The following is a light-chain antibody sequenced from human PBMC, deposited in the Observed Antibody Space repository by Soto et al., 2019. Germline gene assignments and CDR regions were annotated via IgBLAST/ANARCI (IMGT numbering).Light chain of an antibody. CDR2: GAS. V-gene: IGKV3D-15*01. CDR3: QQYNNWPPWT. CDR1: QSVSSSY. Sequence: EREFTQSLESVAFSARDRATLGCWASQSVSSSYLAWYQQKPGQAPRLLIYGASGRATGIPARFSGSGSGTEFTLTISSLQSDDFAVYSCQQYNNWPPWTCGQGTKVDIK. J-gene: IGKJ1*01.